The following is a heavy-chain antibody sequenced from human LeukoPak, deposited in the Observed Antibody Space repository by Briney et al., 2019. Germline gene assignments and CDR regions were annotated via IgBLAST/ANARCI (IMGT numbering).Heavy chain of an antibody. CDR2: ISAYGGST. V-gene: IGHV3-23*01. CDR1: GFTFSNYG. D-gene: IGHD1-26*01. J-gene: IGHJ6*03. Sequence: GGTLRLSCAASGFTFSNYGMIWVRQAPGKGLQWVSAISAYGGSTYYADSVKGRFTISRDNAKNSLYLQMNSLRAEDTALYYCAKDYSHYYYYMDVWGKGTTVTISS. CDR3: AKDYSHYYYYMDV.